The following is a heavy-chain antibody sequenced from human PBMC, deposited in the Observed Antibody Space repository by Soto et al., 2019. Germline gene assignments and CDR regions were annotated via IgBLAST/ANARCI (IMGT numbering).Heavy chain of an antibody. CDR2: INHVGGT. CDR3: VRIRYQLPSSVLWLDP. CDR1: GGFLSESY. Sequence: SETLSLTCAVYGGFLSESYWTWIRQPPGKGLEWIGEINHVGGTNYNPSLKSRVAMSVDTSQNQFSLRLISVTAADTAMYFCVRIRYQLPSSVLWLDPWGQGTPVTVSS. D-gene: IGHD3-16*01. J-gene: IGHJ5*02. V-gene: IGHV4-34*01.